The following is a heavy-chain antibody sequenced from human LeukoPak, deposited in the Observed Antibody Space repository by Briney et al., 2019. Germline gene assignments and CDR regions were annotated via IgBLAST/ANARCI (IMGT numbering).Heavy chain of an antibody. Sequence: GESLKISCKGSGYSFTSYWIGWVRQMPGKGLEWMGIIYPGDSDTRYSPPFQGQVTISADKSISTAYLQWSSLKASDTAMYYCATSVVVVAATWDYWGQGTLVTVSS. D-gene: IGHD2-15*01. V-gene: IGHV5-51*01. J-gene: IGHJ4*02. CDR1: GYSFTSYW. CDR3: ATSVVVVAATWDY. CDR2: IYPGDSDT.